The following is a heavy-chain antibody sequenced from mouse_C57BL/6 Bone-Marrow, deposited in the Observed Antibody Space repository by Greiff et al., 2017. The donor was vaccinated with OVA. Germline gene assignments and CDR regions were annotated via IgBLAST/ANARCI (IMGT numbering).Heavy chain of an antibody. CDR2: ISYDGSN. J-gene: IGHJ2*01. V-gene: IGHV3-6*01. CDR1: GYSITSGYY. CDR3: ARDLSYYFDY. Sequence: EVKLMESGPGLVKPSQSLSLTCSVTGYSITSGYYWNWIRQFPGNKLEWMGYISYDGSNNYNPSLKNRISITRDTSKNQFFLKLNSVTTEDTATYYGARDLSYYFDYWGQGTTLTVSS.